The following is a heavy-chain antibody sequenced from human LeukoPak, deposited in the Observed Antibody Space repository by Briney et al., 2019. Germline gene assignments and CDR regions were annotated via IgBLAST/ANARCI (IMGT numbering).Heavy chain of an antibody. Sequence: GGSLRLSCAASGFTFNRYWMSWVRQAPGKELQWVANIKQDGSAKYYVDSVKGRFTISRDNAKNSLYLQMNSLRAEDTAVYYCAKDPTHYRVWDYYETIGLSYWGQGTLVTVSS. D-gene: IGHD3-22*01. CDR3: AKDPTHYRVWDYYETIGLSY. CDR1: GFTFNRYW. V-gene: IGHV3-7*01. CDR2: IKQDGSAK. J-gene: IGHJ4*02.